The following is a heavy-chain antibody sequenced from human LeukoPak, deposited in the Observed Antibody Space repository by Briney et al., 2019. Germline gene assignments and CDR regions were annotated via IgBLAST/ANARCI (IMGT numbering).Heavy chain of an antibody. Sequence: GGSLRLSCAASGLSFSSYRMTWVRQAPGKGLEWVSPISSSSSYIYYADSVKGRFTISRDNAKNSLYLQMNSLRAEDTAVYYCAQTRTDAFDIWGQGTMVTVSS. CDR2: ISSSSSYI. J-gene: IGHJ3*02. CDR1: GLSFSSYR. CDR3: AQTRTDAFDI. V-gene: IGHV3-21*01.